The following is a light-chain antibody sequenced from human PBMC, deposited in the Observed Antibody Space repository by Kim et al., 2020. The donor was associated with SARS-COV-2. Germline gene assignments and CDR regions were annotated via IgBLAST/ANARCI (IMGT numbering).Light chain of an antibody. V-gene: IGLV1-44*01. CDR3: TAWDASLNGWV. CDR1: STNIGSNS. J-gene: IGLJ3*02. CDR2: VNN. Sequence: QSVLTQPPSASGSPGQRITISCSGSSTNIGSNSVNWYQQHPGTAPKLLIYVNNQRPSGVPDRFSGSKSGNTASLAIIGLQSDDEADYYCTAWDASLNGWVFGGGTQLTVL.